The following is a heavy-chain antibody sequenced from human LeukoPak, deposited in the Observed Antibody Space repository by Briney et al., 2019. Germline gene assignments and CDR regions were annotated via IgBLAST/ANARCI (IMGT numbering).Heavy chain of an antibody. D-gene: IGHD3-3*01. J-gene: IGHJ4*02. CDR1: GYTFSSFD. V-gene: IGHV1-69*05. Sequence: SVKVSCKASGYTFSSFDISWVRQAPGQGLEWMGGIIPIFGTANYAQKFQGRVTITTDESTSTAYMELSSLRSEDTAVYYCASPSTIFGVVIFDYWGQGTLVTVSS. CDR2: IIPIFGTA. CDR3: ASPSTIFGVVIFDY.